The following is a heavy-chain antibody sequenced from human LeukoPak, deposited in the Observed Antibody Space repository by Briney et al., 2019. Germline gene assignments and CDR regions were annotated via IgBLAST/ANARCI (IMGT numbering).Heavy chain of an antibody. J-gene: IGHJ5*02. V-gene: IGHV1-18*01. D-gene: IGHD6-13*01. Sequence: ASVKVSCKASGYTFTSYGISWVRQAPGQGLEWMGWISAYNGNTNYAQKLQGRVTMTTDTSTSTAYMELRSLRSDDTAVYYCARYLPIAAAGTGYWFDPWGQGTLVAVSS. CDR2: ISAYNGNT. CDR1: GYTFTSYG. CDR3: ARYLPIAAAGTGYWFDP.